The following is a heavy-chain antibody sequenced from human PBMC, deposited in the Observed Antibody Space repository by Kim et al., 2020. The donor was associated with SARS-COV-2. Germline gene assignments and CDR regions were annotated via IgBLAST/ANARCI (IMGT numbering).Heavy chain of an antibody. CDR3: ARRKRGRVVVATIDS. CDR1: GESFDTYY. CDR2: VNHDGTT. D-gene: IGHD2-21*01. V-gene: IGHV4-34*01. Sequence: SETLSLTCAVSGESFDTYYWTWIRLPPGKGLEWLGQVNHDGTTDYNPSLKSRITISIEKSKNEFSLTLTAVTAAYTAIYYCARRKRGRVVVATIDSWGQGTRVTVSS. J-gene: IGHJ4*02.